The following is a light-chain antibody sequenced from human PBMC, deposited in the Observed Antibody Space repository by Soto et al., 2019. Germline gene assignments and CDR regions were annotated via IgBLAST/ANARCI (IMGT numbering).Light chain of an antibody. J-gene: IGLJ1*01. CDR2: DVS. Sequence: QSVLTQPASVSGSPGQSITISCTGTSSDVGGYNYVSWYQHHPGKAPKLMIFDVSNRPSGVSNRFSGSKSGNTASLTISGLQPEDEADYYRSSYTTSNTRQKDFGTGTKVTVL. CDR3: SSYTTSNTRQKD. CDR1: SSDVGGYNY. V-gene: IGLV2-14*03.